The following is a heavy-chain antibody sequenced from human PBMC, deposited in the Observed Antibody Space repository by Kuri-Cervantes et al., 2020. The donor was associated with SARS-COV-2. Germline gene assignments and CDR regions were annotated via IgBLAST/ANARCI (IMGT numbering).Heavy chain of an antibody. CDR2: INSDGSST. D-gene: IGHD4-23*01. J-gene: IGHJ4*02. Sequence: GGSLRLSCAASGFTFSSYWMHWVRQAPGKGLVWVSRINSDGSSTSYADSVKGRFTISRDNAKNSLYLQMDSLRVEDTAVYYCATPAPEYGGNSGGWVFWGQGTLVTVSS. V-gene: IGHV3-74*01. CDR1: GFTFSSYW. CDR3: ATPAPEYGGNSGGWVF.